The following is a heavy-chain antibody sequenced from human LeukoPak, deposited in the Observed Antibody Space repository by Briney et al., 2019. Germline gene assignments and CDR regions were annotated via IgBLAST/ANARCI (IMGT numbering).Heavy chain of an antibody. D-gene: IGHD2-15*01. CDR1: GGSISSYY. CDR2: IYNSGST. Sequence: SETLSLTCTVSGGSISSYYWSWIRQSPGKGLELIGYIYNSGSTNYNPSLKSRVTISVDTSKNQFSLKLSSVTAADTAGYYCATRYCSGGSCSFFDYWGQGTLVTVSS. V-gene: IGHV4-59*12. CDR3: ATRYCSGGSCSFFDY. J-gene: IGHJ4*02.